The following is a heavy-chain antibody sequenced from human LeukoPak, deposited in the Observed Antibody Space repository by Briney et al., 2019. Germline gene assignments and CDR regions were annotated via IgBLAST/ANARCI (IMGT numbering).Heavy chain of an antibody. CDR2: IYYSGST. D-gene: IGHD2-2*01. Sequence: SETLSLTCTVSGGSISSSSYYWSWIRQPPGKGLEWIGYIYYSGSTNYNPSLKSRVTISVDTSKNQFSLKLSSVTAADTAVYYCASQIPAADMGSFDPWGQGTLVTVSS. CDR3: ASQIPAADMGSFDP. J-gene: IGHJ5*02. V-gene: IGHV4-61*01. CDR1: GGSISSSSYY.